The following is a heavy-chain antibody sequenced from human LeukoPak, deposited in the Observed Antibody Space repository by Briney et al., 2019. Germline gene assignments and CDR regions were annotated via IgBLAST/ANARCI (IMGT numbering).Heavy chain of an antibody. D-gene: IGHD4-17*01. CDR2: ISNNGGYT. V-gene: IGHV3-23*01. J-gene: IGHJ4*02. CDR1: GFTFSSSA. CDR3: AKDQDGDYAPIDY. Sequence: GGSLRLSCAASGFTFSSSAMSWVRQAPGKGLEWVSAISNNGGYTYYADSVQGRFTISRDNSKSTLCLQMNSLRAEDTAVYYCAKDQDGDYAPIDYWGQGTLVTVSS.